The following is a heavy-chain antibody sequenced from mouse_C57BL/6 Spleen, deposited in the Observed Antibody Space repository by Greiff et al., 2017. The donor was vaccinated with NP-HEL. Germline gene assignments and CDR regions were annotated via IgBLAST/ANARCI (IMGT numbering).Heavy chain of an antibody. Sequence: QVQLQQSGAELMKPGASVKLSCKATGYTFTGYWIEWVKQRPGHGLEWIGEILPGSGSTNYNEKFKGKATFTADTSSNTAYMQLSSLTSEDTAVYYCTTTLYSNHEGFAYWGQGTLVTVSA. CDR3: TTTLYSNHEGFAY. V-gene: IGHV1-9*01. J-gene: IGHJ3*01. CDR2: ILPGSGST. CDR1: GYTFTGYW. D-gene: IGHD2-5*01.